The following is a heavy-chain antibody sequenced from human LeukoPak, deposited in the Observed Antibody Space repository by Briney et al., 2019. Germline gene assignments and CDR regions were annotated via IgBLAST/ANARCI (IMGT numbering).Heavy chain of an antibody. D-gene: IGHD4-17*01. Sequence: PGGSLRLSCAVSRFTLSTYAMTWVRQAPGKGLEWVPTIGGGGAGTYYADSVKGRFTISRDSSKDTLYLQMNSLRAEDTAVYYCAKTHGDYVYYFFYAMDVWGQGTTVTVSS. V-gene: IGHV3-23*01. J-gene: IGHJ6*02. CDR3: AKTHGDYVYYFFYAMDV. CDR2: IGGGGAGT. CDR1: RFTLSTYA.